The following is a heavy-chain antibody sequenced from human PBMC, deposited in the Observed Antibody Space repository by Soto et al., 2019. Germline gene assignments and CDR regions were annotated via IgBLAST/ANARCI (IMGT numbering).Heavy chain of an antibody. CDR3: AKSAPMDAGDKYYYDF. D-gene: IGHD4-17*01. Sequence: SVKDSCEASGGTFSTFGIIWVRQAPVQGLEWMGGIIPFFGTARYSQKFEDRITITADESTNTVYMDLRSLTSEDTAIYYCAKSAPMDAGDKYYYDFWGQGALVTVSS. J-gene: IGHJ4*02. CDR2: IIPFFGTA. CDR1: GGTFSTFG. V-gene: IGHV1-69*01.